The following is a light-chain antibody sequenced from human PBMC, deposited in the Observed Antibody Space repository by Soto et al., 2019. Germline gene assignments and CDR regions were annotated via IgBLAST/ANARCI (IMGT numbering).Light chain of an antibody. CDR3: HQYNNWPLGT. CDR1: QSVSSY. CDR2: DSS. V-gene: IGKV3-11*01. Sequence: EIVLTQSPATLSLSPGERATLSCRASQSVSSYLAWYQQKPGLAPRLVIYDSSIRATGIPDRFSGSGSGTDFTLTISRLEPEDFAMYYCHQYNNWPLGTFGPGTKVDI. J-gene: IGKJ1*01.